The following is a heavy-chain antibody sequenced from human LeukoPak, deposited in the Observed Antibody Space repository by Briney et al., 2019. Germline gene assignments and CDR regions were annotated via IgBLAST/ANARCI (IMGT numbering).Heavy chain of an antibody. CDR2: IYPGDSDT. D-gene: IGHD2-15*01. Sequence: GESLKISCKGSGYSFTSYWIGWVRQMPGKGLEWMGIIYPGDSDTRYSPSFQGQVTISADKSISTAYLQWSSLKASDTAMYYCARRLGYCSGGSCYQGYYFDYWGQGTLVTVSS. CDR1: GYSFTSYW. CDR3: ARRLGYCSGGSCYQGYYFDY. V-gene: IGHV5-51*01. J-gene: IGHJ4*02.